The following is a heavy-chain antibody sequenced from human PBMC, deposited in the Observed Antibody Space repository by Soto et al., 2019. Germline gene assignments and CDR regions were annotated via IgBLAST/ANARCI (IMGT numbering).Heavy chain of an antibody. V-gene: IGHV4-34*01. Sequence: ASETLSLTCAVYGGSFSGYYWSWIRQPPGKGLEWIGEINHSGSTNYNPSLKSRVTISVDTSKNQFSLRLSSVTAADTAVYYCARGTFWGLYYYYGMGVWGQGTTVTVSS. CDR3: ARGTFWGLYYYYGMGV. D-gene: IGHD7-27*01. CDR1: GGSFSGYY. J-gene: IGHJ6*02. CDR2: INHSGST.